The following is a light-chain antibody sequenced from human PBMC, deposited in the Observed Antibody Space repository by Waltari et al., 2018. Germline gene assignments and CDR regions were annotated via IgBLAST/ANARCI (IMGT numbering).Light chain of an antibody. Sequence: QSVLTQPPSASGTPGQRVTISCSGRSSNIGRNTVNWYQQLPGTAPKLLIYSNNQRPSGVPDRFSGSKSGTSASLAISGLQSEDEADYYCAAWDDSLWVFGGGTKLTVL. CDR1: SSNIGRNT. J-gene: IGLJ3*02. CDR2: SNN. CDR3: AAWDDSLWV. V-gene: IGLV1-44*01.